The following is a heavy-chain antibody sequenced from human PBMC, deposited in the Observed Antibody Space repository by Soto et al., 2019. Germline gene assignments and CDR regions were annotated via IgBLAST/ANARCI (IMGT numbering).Heavy chain of an antibody. J-gene: IGHJ6*02. CDR2: IIPIFGTA. D-gene: IGHD3-10*01. CDR1: GGTFSSYA. CDR3: ARDDARNYYGSGSYYASYYYYGMDV. V-gene: IGHV1-69*13. Sequence: SVKVSCKASGGTFSSYAISWVRQAPGQGLEWMGGIIPIFGTANYAQKFQGRVTITADESTSTAYMELSSLRSEDTAVYYCARDDARNYYGSGSYYASYYYYGMDVWGQGTTVTVSS.